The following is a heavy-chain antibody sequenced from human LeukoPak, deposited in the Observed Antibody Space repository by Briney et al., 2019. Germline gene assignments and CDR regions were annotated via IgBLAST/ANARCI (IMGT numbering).Heavy chain of an antibody. CDR3: ARARCSGGSCYGRAFDY. Sequence: GGSLRLSCAASGFTFSSYWMSWVRQAPGKGLEWVANIKEDGSEKYYVDSVKGRFTISRDNAKNPLYLQMNSLRAEDTAVYYCARARCSGGSCYGRAFDYWGQGTLVTVSS. V-gene: IGHV3-7*01. D-gene: IGHD2-15*01. CDR2: IKEDGSEK. CDR1: GFTFSSYW. J-gene: IGHJ4*02.